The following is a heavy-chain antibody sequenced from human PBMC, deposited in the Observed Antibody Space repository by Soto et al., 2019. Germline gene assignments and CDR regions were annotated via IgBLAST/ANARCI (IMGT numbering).Heavy chain of an antibody. CDR2: IRSKAYGGTT. D-gene: IGHD2-2*01. CDR1: GFTFGDYA. CDR3: TRAFYCSSTSCYAVYYFDY. Sequence: GGSLRLSCTASGFTFGDYAMSWFRQAPGKGLEWVGFIRSKAYGGTTENAASVKGRFTISRDDSKSIAYLQMNSLKTEDTAVYYCTRAFYCSSTSCYAVYYFDYWGQGT. J-gene: IGHJ4*02. V-gene: IGHV3-49*03.